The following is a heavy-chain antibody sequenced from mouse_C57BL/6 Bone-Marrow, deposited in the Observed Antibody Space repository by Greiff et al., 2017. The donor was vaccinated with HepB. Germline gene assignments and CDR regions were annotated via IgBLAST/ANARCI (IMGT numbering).Heavy chain of an antibody. Sequence: VKLEESGPGLVAPSQSLSITCTVSGFSLTSYAISWVRQPPGKGLEWLGVIWTGGGTNYNSALKSRLSISKDNSKSQVFLKMNSLQTDDTARYYCARIEEFYYGSSYGFAYWGQGTLVTVSA. V-gene: IGHV2-9-1*01. CDR3: ARIEEFYYGSSYGFAY. CDR2: IWTGGGT. D-gene: IGHD1-1*01. J-gene: IGHJ3*01. CDR1: GFSLTSYA.